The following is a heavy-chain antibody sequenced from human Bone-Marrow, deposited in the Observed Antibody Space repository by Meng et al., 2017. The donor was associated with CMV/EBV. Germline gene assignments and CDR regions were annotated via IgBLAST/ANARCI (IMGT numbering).Heavy chain of an antibody. V-gene: IGHV4-39*07. Sequence: GSLRLSCTVSGGSISSSSYYWGWIRRPPGKGLEWIGSIYYSGSTYYNPSLKSRVTISVDMSKNQFSLKLSSVTAADTAVYYCARDQGYDFWSRYPNWFDPWGQGTLVTVSS. D-gene: IGHD3-3*01. CDR2: IYYSGST. CDR3: ARDQGYDFWSRYPNWFDP. CDR1: GGSISSSSYY. J-gene: IGHJ5*02.